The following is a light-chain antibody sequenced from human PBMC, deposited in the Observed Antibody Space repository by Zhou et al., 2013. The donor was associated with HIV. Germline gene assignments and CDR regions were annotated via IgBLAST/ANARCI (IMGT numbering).Light chain of an antibody. V-gene: IGKV3-15*01. J-gene: IGKJ4*01. CDR3: QQYNRWPPLT. Sequence: IVLWQSPATLSLSPGERATVSCRVSQIVSSNLAWYQQKPGQVPRLLIYDASTRATGVPVRFSGSGSGTDFTLTITSLQSEDVAVYYCQQYNRWPPLTFGGGTQVEIK. CDR1: QIVSSN. CDR2: DAS.